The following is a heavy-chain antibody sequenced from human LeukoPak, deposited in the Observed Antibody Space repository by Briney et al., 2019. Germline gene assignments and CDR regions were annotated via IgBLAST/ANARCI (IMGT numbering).Heavy chain of an antibody. CDR2: IYYSGST. Sequence: SETLSLTCTVSGGSISSSSYYWGWIRQPPGKGLEWIGGIYYSGSTYYNPSLKSRVTISVDTSKNQFSLKLSSVTAADTAVYYCARRFGYCSGGSCYFDYWGQGTLVTVSS. CDR3: ARRFGYCSGGSCYFDY. V-gene: IGHV4-39*01. D-gene: IGHD2-15*01. CDR1: GGSISSSSYY. J-gene: IGHJ4*02.